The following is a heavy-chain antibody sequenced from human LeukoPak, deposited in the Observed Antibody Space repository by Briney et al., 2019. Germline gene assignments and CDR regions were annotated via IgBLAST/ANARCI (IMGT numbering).Heavy chain of an antibody. D-gene: IGHD3-22*01. Sequence: SETLSLTCTVSGGSISSGDYYWSWIRQPPGKGLEWIGYIYYSGSTYYSLSLKSRVTISVDTSKNQFSLKLSSVTAADTAVYFCARDQIYYYDRSLTWGQGTLVTVSS. CDR1: GGSISSGDYY. V-gene: IGHV4-30-4*01. J-gene: IGHJ4*02. CDR2: IYYSGST. CDR3: ARDQIYYYDRSLT.